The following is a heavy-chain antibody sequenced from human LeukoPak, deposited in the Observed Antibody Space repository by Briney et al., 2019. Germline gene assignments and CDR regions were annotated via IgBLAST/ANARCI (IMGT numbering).Heavy chain of an antibody. CDR2: ISYDGSNK. J-gene: IGHJ4*02. D-gene: IGHD1-26*01. CDR1: GFTFNSYA. Sequence: GGSLRLSCAAPGFTFNSYAMHWVRQAPGKGLGGVAVISYDGSNKYYADSVKGRFTISRDNSKNTLYLQMNSLRAEDTAVYYCARGGVGDAFLDFDYWGQGTLVTVSS. CDR3: ARGGVGDAFLDFDY. V-gene: IGHV3-30-3*01.